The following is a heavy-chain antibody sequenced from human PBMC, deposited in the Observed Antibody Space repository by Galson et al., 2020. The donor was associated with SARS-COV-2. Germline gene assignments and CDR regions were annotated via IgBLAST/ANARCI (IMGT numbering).Heavy chain of an antibody. D-gene: IGHD3-16*01. CDR1: GFTFSSYA. CDR3: AKDLLSFSVLWGYYFDY. J-gene: IGHJ4*02. CDR2: ISGSGGST. Sequence: GGSLRLSCAASGFTFSSYAMSWVRQAPGKGLEWVSAISGSGGSTYYADSVKGRFTISRDNSKNTLYLQMNSLRAEDTAVYYCAKDLLSFSVLWGYYFDYWGQGTLVTVSS. V-gene: IGHV3-23*01.